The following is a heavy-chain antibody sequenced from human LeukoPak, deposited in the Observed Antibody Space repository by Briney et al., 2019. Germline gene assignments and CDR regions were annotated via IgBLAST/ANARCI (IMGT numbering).Heavy chain of an antibody. V-gene: IGHV3-23*01. D-gene: IGHD5-24*01. CDR2: LSASGGST. J-gene: IGHJ4*02. CDR3: WKKGSEMGSKHFDY. CDR1: GFTFSSFP. Sequence: GGSLRLSCAASGFTFSSFPMSWLRQAPGKGPEWVSSLSASGGSTYYADSVKGRFTISRDNSKNTLYLQMNSLRAEHTAVYYCWKKGSEMGSKHFDYWGQGTLVTVSS.